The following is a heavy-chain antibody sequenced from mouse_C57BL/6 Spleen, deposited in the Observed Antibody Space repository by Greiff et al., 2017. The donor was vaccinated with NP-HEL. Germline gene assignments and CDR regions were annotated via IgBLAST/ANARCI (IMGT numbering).Heavy chain of an antibody. V-gene: IGHV1-80*01. Sequence: QVHVKQSGAELVKPGASVKISCKASGYAFSSYWMNWVKQRPGKGLEWIGQIYPGDGDTNYNGKFKGKATLTADKSSSTAYMQLSSLTSEDSAVYFCASKAAMDYWGQGTSVTVSS. J-gene: IGHJ4*01. CDR2: IYPGDGDT. CDR3: ASKAAMDY. CDR1: GYAFSSYW.